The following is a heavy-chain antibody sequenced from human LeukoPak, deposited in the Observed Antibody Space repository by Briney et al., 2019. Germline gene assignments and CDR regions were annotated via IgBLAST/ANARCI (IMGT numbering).Heavy chain of an antibody. J-gene: IGHJ4*02. CDR1: RFTFSNYG. Sequence: GSLRLSCAASRFTFSNYGVNWVRQAPGKGLEWVSAISGSGGSTYYADSVKGRFTISRDNSKNTLYLQMNSLRAEDTAVYYCAISHYYDFWSGYSIGWGQGTLVTVSS. D-gene: IGHD3-3*01. CDR2: ISGSGGST. V-gene: IGHV3-23*01. CDR3: AISHYYDFWSGYSIG.